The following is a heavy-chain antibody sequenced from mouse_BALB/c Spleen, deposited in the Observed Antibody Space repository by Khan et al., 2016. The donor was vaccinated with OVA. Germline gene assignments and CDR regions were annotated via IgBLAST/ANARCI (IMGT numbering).Heavy chain of an antibody. V-gene: IGHV1S132*01. CDR3: ARSDYGSTYAMDY. CDR1: GYIFTSYW. CDR2: IYPVTGSI. J-gene: IGHJ4*01. Sequence: QVQLQQSGAELVRPGASVKLSCKTSGYIFTSYWIHWVKQRSGQGLAWIARIYPVTGSINYNDKFKGKATLTADKSSSTAYMQLSSLKSEDSAVYFCARSDYGSTYAMDYWGQGTSVTVAS. D-gene: IGHD1-1*01.